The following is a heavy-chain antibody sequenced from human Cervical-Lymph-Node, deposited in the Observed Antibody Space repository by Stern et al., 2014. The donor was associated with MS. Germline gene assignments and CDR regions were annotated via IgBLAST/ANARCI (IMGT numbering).Heavy chain of an antibody. V-gene: IGHV3-33*01. CDR2: IWCDGSNI. CDR3: ARDLYGMDV. CDR1: GFRIRTYG. Sequence: VQLLQSGGGVVQPGRSLRLSCAAAGFRIRTYGMQWVRQTPGKGLEWVAVIWCDGSNIYYGDAVKGRFTIYRDNSKNTQYLQMNSLTVEDTGVYYCARDLYGMDVWGQGTTVIVSS. J-gene: IGHJ6*02.